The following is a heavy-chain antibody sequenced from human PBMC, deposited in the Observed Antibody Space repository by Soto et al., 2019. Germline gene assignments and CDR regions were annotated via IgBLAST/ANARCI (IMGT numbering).Heavy chain of an antibody. CDR2: ISSTSKTT. V-gene: IGHV3-48*01. CDR3: AKDRHRSGSPHPFDY. Sequence: GGSLRLSCAASGFTFSSHSMNWVRQAPGKGLEWISYISSTSKTTYYADSVKGRFTISRDNAKKSLFLQMNSLRAEDTAVYYCAKDRHRSGSPHPFDYWGQGTLVTVSS. CDR1: GFTFSSHS. D-gene: IGHD3-22*01. J-gene: IGHJ4*02.